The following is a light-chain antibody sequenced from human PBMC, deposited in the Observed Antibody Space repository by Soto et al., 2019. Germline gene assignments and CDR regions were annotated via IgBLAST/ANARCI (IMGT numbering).Light chain of an antibody. CDR1: SRDVGNYNY. CDR3: CSYTISSTWV. Sequence: QSALTQPASVSGSPGQSITISCTGTSRDVGNYNYVSWYQQHPGKAPKLMIYEVTNRPSGVSNRFSGSKSGNTASLTISGLQAEDEAEYYCCSYTISSTWVFGGGTKLTVL. J-gene: IGLJ3*02. V-gene: IGLV2-14*01. CDR2: EVT.